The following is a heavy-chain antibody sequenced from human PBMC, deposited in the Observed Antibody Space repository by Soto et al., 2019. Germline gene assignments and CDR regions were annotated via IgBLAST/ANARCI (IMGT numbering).Heavy chain of an antibody. CDR2: IYHSGST. J-gene: IGHJ3*02. V-gene: IGHV4-4*02. CDR1: GGSISSSNW. CDR3: ARAIRITIFGVVINNAFDI. D-gene: IGHD3-3*01. Sequence: SETLSLTCAVSGGSISSSNWWSWVRQPPGKGLEWIGEIYHSGSTNYNPSLKSRVTISVDKSKNQFSLKLSSVTAADTAVYYCARAIRITIFGVVINNAFDIWGQGTMVTVSS.